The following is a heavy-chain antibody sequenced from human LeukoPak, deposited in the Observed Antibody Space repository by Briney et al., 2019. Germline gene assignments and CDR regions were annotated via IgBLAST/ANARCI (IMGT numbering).Heavy chain of an antibody. CDR3: ATPLWFGEFLKVPSGPYYYYMDV. V-gene: IGHV1-46*02. Sequence: ASVKVSCKASGYTFNRYYIHWVRQAPGQGPEWMGIINPSGGSTSYAQKFQDRVTMTRDMSTNTVYMELSSLRSEDTAVYYCATPLWFGEFLKVPSGPYYYYMDVWGKGTTVTVSS. D-gene: IGHD3-10*01. CDR1: GYTFNRYY. CDR2: INPSGGST. J-gene: IGHJ6*03.